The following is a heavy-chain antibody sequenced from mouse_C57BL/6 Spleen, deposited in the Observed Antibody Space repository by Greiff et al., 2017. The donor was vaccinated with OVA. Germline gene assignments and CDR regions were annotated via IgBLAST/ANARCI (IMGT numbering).Heavy chain of an antibody. D-gene: IGHD1-1*01. V-gene: IGHV5-17*01. Sequence: EVQVVESGGGLVKPGGSLKLSCAASGFTFSDYGMHWVRQAPEKGLEWVAYISSGSSTIYYADTVKGRFTISRDNAKNTLFLQMTSLRSENTAMYYCAREGLLAPDYWGQGTTLTVSS. J-gene: IGHJ2*01. CDR1: GFTFSDYG. CDR3: AREGLLAPDY. CDR2: ISSGSSTI.